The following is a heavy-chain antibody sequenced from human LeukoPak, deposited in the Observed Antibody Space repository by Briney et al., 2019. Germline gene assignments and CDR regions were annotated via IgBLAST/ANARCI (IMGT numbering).Heavy chain of an antibody. CDR3: ARFTYTTRPSDV. V-gene: IGHV4-4*09. Sequence: SETLSLTCSVSNGSISGYYWSWIRQPPGQTLEWIGYIYSSGSTNYNPSLQSRVTMSVDTSMNQFSLRLSSATAADTAIYYCARFTYTTRPSDVWGKGTTVTVSS. CDR1: NGSISGYY. CDR2: IYSSGST. D-gene: IGHD3-16*01. J-gene: IGHJ6*04.